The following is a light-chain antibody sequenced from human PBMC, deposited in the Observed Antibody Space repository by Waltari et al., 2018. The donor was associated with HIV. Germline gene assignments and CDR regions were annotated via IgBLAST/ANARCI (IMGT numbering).Light chain of an antibody. Sequence: SYLLTQPPSVSVAPSQTATISRGGHGVGCKSVHWPQQKKGMAPVLVLIDARVRPSGIPERFSGSNSGDTATLTIRRVEVADEADYYCQVWDDTSDPVVVFGGGTKLTV. CDR1: GVGCKS. V-gene: IGLV3-21*02. CDR2: DAR. CDR3: QVWDDTSDPVVV. J-gene: IGLJ2*01.